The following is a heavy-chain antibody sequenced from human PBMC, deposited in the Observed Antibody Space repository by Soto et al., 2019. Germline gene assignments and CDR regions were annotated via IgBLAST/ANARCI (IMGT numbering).Heavy chain of an antibody. Sequence: SETLSLTCTVSGGSISSGDYYWSWIRQPPGKGLEWIGYIYYSGSTYYNPSLKSRVTMSVDTSKNQFSLKLSSVTAADTAVYYCARDRGLGNYYYGMDVWGQGTTVTV. CDR3: ARDRGLGNYYYGMDV. CDR2: IYYSGST. J-gene: IGHJ6*02. V-gene: IGHV4-30-4*01. CDR1: GGSISSGDYY. D-gene: IGHD1-26*01.